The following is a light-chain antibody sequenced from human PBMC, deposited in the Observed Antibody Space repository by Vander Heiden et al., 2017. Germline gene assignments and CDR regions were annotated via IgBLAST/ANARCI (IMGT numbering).Light chain of an antibody. CDR3: QQYHHLGYT. CDR2: GAS. J-gene: IGKJ2*01. V-gene: IGKV3-15*01. Sequence: EVLMTPSPATLSVSPGERATLSCRASQSVSRNLAWYQQKPGQSPRVLLYGASTRATGIPARFSGSGSGTDFTLTINNLQSEDFAVYYCQQYHHLGYTYGQGTKLEIK. CDR1: QSVSRN.